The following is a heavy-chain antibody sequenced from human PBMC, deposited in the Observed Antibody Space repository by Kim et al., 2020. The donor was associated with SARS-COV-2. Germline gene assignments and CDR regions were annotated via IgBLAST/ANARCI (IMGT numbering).Heavy chain of an antibody. CDR3: VTCGYSYGNAFDI. Sequence: GGSLRLSCAASGFSVSNKYMAWVRQGPGKGLEWISFIYTGDNTYHADSVKGRFSISRDKSKNTLYLQMDSLRAEDTAVYYCVTCGYSYGNAFDIWGQGTTVTVSS. V-gene: IGHV3-53*01. CDR1: GFSVSNKY. J-gene: IGHJ3*02. CDR2: IYTGDNT. D-gene: IGHD5-18*01.